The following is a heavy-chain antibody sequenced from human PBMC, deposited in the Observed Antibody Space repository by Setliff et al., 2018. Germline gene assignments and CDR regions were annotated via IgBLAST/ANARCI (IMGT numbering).Heavy chain of an antibody. J-gene: IGHJ4*02. CDR2: INHSGST. CDR3: ARDPGFHSGTWCLGD. D-gene: IGHD2-8*01. V-gene: IGHV4-34*01. CDR1: GGSFSDYY. Sequence: SETLSLTCTVYGGSFSDYYWGWVRQPPGKGLEWIGEINHSGSTNYIPSLKSRLTISVDTSKNQFSLKLSSVTAADTAVYYCARDPGFHSGTWCLGDWGQGIQVTVSS.